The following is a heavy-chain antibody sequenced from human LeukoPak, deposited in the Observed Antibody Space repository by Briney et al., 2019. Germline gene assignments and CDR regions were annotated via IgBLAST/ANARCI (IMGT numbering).Heavy chain of an antibody. CDR2: ISWNSGSI. CDR3: AREGGSYALDY. D-gene: IGHD1-26*01. J-gene: IGHJ4*02. Sequence: GGSLRLSCAASGFTFSSYAMSWVRQAPGKGLEWVSGISWNSGSIGYADSVKGRFTISRDNSKNTPYLQMNSLRAEDTAVYYCAREGGSYALDYWGQGTLVTVSS. CDR1: GFTFSSYA. V-gene: IGHV3-23*01.